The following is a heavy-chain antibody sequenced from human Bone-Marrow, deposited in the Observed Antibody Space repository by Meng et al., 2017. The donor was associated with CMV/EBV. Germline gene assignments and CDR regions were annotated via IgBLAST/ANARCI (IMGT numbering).Heavy chain of an antibody. J-gene: IGHJ6*02. CDR1: GFTFSSYA. CDR3: ARGRFYDILTGYYEGGGMDV. Sequence: GESLKISCAASGFTFSSYAMHWVRQAPGKGLEWVAVISYDGSNKYYADSVKGRFTISRDNSKNTLYLQMNSLRAEDTAVYYCARGRFYDILTGYYEGGGMDVWGQGTTVTVSS. V-gene: IGHV3-30-3*01. D-gene: IGHD3-9*01. CDR2: ISYDGSNK.